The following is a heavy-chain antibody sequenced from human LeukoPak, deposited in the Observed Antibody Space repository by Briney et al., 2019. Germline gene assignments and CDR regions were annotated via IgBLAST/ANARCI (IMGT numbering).Heavy chain of an antibody. V-gene: IGHV3-73*01. J-gene: IGHJ4*02. CDR2: IRSKANRCAP. CDR3: TRRGYGY. CDR1: GFTFSGSA. Sequence: HLGGSLSLSCAASGFTFSGSAMHWVRQASGKGPGWVGGIRSKANRCAPAYAASVKGRFTISRDDSKNTAYLQMNSLRAEDTAVYYCTRRGYGYWGQGTLVTVSS. D-gene: IGHD5-18*01.